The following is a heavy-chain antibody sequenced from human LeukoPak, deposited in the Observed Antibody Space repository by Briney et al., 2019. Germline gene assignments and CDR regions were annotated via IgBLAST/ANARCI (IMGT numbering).Heavy chain of an antibody. CDR2: ISAYNGNT. CDR3: ASFGAGYGSGSYYYYGMDV. V-gene: IGHV1-18*01. CDR1: GYTFTSYG. J-gene: IGHJ6*02. D-gene: IGHD3-10*01. Sequence: ASVKVSCKASGYTFTSYGISWVRQAPGQGLEWMGWISAYNGNTNYAQKLQGRVTMTTNTSTSAAYMELRSLRSDDTAVYYCASFGAGYGSGSYYYYGMDVWGQGTTVTVSS.